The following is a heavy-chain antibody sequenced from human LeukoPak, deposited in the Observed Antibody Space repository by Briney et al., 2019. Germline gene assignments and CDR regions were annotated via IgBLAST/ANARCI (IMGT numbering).Heavy chain of an antibody. CDR2: IYPGDSDT. V-gene: IGHV5-51*01. CDR3: ARTKKLILWFGEPWDGFDY. Sequence: GESLKISCKGSGYSFTNYWIGWVRQMPGKGLEWMGIIYPGDSDTRYSPSFQGQVTISADKSISTAYLQWSSLKASDTAMYYCARTKKLILWFGEPWDGFDYWGQGTLVTVSS. D-gene: IGHD3-10*01. CDR1: GYSFTNYW. J-gene: IGHJ4*02.